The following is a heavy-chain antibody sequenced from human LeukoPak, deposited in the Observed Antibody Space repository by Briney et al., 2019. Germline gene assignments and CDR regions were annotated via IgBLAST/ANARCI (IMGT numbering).Heavy chain of an antibody. Sequence: SETLSLTCTVSGGSISSYYWSWIRQPPGKGLEWIGYIYYSGSTNYNPSLKSRVTISVDTSKNQFSLKLSSVTAADTAVYYCARQDLYYRGYSDDWGQGTMVTVSS. J-gene: IGHJ3*01. V-gene: IGHV4-59*08. CDR2: IYYSGST. CDR3: ARQDLYYRGYSDD. CDR1: GGSISSYY. D-gene: IGHD6-13*01.